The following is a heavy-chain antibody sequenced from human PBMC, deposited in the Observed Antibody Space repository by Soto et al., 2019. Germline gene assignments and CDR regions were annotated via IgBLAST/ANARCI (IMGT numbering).Heavy chain of an antibody. CDR3: ARDRLSIVVATAAKFYYYAIDV. Sequence: GGSLRLSCAASGFTFSSYAMHWVRQAPGKGLEWVAVISYDGSKKFYADSVKGRFTISRDNSKNTLYLQMNSLRAEDTAVYYCARDRLSIVVATAAKFYYYAIDVWGQGTTVTVSS. V-gene: IGHV3-30*14. CDR2: ISYDGSKK. D-gene: IGHD2-21*02. J-gene: IGHJ6*02. CDR1: GFTFSSYA.